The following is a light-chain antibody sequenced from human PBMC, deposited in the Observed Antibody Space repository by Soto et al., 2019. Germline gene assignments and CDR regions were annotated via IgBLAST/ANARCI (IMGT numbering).Light chain of an antibody. J-gene: IGKJ1*01. CDR3: QQYGSSFAT. V-gene: IGKV3-20*01. Sequence: PGERATLSCRAXXXXXXNLAWYRQTPGQAPRLLIYGASTRATDTPARFSGSGSGTDFTLTISRVEPADFAVYYCQQYGSSFATFGQGTQVE. CDR2: GAS. CDR1: XXXXXN.